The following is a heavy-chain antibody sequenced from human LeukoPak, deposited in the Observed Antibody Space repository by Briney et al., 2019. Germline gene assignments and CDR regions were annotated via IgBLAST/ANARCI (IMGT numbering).Heavy chain of an antibody. Sequence: GGSLRLSCAASGFTFSSYAMSWVRQAPGKGLEWVSTISYSGGRTDYADSVKGRFAISRDSSKNTLYLQMNVLRGDDTAIYYCAKDDGGSPPDAFDIWGQGTLVSVSS. V-gene: IGHV3-23*01. CDR1: GFTFSSYA. J-gene: IGHJ3*02. CDR2: ISYSGGRT. D-gene: IGHD1-26*01. CDR3: AKDDGGSPPDAFDI.